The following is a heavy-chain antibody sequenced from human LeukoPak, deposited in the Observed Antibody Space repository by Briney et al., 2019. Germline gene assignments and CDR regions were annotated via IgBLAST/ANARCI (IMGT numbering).Heavy chain of an antibody. CDR3: ARGFHPLEYSSPTDAFDI. D-gene: IGHD6-6*01. J-gene: IGHJ3*02. Sequence: SETLSLTCTVSGGSISSYYWSWIRQPPGKGRGWIGYIYYSGSTNYNPSLKGRVTISVDTSKNQFSLKLSSVTAADTAVYYCARGFHPLEYSSPTDAFDIWGQGTMVTVSS. CDR1: GGSISSYY. V-gene: IGHV4-59*01. CDR2: IYYSGST.